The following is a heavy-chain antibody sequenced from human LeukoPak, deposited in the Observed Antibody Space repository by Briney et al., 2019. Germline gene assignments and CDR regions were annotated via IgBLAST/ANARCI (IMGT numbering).Heavy chain of an antibody. CDR1: GFTFSSYA. CDR2: IGGSGYTT. D-gene: IGHD6-13*01. J-gene: IGHJ4*02. CDR3: VKGRGSWPFHFDD. V-gene: IGHV3-23*01. Sequence: GGSLRISCAASGFTFSSYAMIWVRQAPGKGLEWVSTIGGSGYTTYYADSVKGRFTISGDNSRNTVYLQMNSPRAEDTAVYYCVKGRGSWPFHFDDWGQGTLVTVSS.